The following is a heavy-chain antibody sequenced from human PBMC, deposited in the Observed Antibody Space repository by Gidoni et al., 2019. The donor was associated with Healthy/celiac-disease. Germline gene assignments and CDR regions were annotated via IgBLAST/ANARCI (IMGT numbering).Heavy chain of an antibody. D-gene: IGHD3-10*01. CDR2: IYYSGST. Sequence: QVQLQESGPGLVKPSETLSLTGTVSGGSISSYYWSWIRQPPGKGLEWIGYIYYSGSTNYNPSLKSRVTISVDTSKNQFSLKLSSVTAADTAVYYCAREPESYFDYWGQGTLVTVSS. CDR3: AREPESYFDY. CDR1: GGSISSYY. V-gene: IGHV4-59*01. J-gene: IGHJ4*02.